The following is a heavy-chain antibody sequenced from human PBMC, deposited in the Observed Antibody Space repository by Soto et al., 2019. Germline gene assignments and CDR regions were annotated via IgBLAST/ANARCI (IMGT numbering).Heavy chain of an antibody. V-gene: IGHV4-59*08. D-gene: IGHD3-10*01. J-gene: IGHJ4*02. CDR3: ARHNYGSGSTYYDY. CDR1: GCSISSYY. Sequence: SETLSLTCTVSGCSISSYYWSWIRQPPGKGLEWIGYIYYSGSTNYNPSLKSRVTISVDTSKNQFSLKLNSMTAADTAVYYCARHNYGSGSTYYDYWGQGTLVTVSS. CDR2: IYYSGST.